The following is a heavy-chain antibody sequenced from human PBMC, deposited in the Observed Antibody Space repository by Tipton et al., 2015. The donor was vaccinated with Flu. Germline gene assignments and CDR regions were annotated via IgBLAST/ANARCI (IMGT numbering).Heavy chain of an antibody. CDR3: ARQAGYDSSGYYLDAFDI. CDR2: IYYSGST. V-gene: IGHV4-59*08. D-gene: IGHD3-22*01. J-gene: IGHJ3*02. Sequence: LRLSCTVSGGSISSYYWSWIRQPPGKGLEWIGYIYYSGSTNYNPSLKSRVTISVDTSKNQFSLKLSSVTAADTAVYYCARQAGYDSSGYYLDAFDIWGQGTMVTVSS. CDR1: GGSISSYY.